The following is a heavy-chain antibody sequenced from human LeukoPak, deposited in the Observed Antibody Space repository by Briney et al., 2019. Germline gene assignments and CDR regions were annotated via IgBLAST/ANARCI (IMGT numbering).Heavy chain of an antibody. J-gene: IGHJ4*02. D-gene: IGHD3-3*01. V-gene: IGHV3-30*04. Sequence: PGGSLRPSCAASGFTFSSYAMHWVRQAPGKGLEWVAVISYDGSNKYYADSVKGRFTISRDNSKNTLYLQMNSLRAEDTAVYYCARVLRSSEWLLSDPFDYWGQGTLVTVSS. CDR2: ISYDGSNK. CDR1: GFTFSSYA. CDR3: ARVLRSSEWLLSDPFDY.